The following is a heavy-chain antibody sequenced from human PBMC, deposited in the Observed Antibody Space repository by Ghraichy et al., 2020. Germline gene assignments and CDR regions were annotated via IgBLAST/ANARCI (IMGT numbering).Heavy chain of an antibody. Sequence: GESLNISCAASGFTFSSYSMNWVRQAPGKGLEWVSSISSSSSYIYYADSVKGRFTISRDNAKNSLYLQMNSLRAEDTAVYYCARAGPHDYWGQGTLVTVSS. V-gene: IGHV3-21*01. CDR2: ISSSSSYI. CDR1: GFTFSSYS. J-gene: IGHJ4*02. D-gene: IGHD6-19*01. CDR3: ARAGPHDY.